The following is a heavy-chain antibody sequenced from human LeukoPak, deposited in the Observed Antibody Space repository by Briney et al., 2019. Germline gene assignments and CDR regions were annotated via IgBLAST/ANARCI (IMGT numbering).Heavy chain of an antibody. CDR3: AKQSAGSAAWYSLHYDF. J-gene: IGHJ4*02. CDR2: VDGGGGGT. V-gene: IGHV3-23*01. D-gene: IGHD6-13*01. CDR1: GFTFSSYA. Sequence: PGGSLRLSCAASGFTFSSYAMSWVRQAPGRGLEWVSSVDGGGGGTYCADSVKGRFTISRDNSKDTLYLQMNGLRAEDTAVYFCAKQSAGSAAWYSLHYDFWGQGTLVTVSS.